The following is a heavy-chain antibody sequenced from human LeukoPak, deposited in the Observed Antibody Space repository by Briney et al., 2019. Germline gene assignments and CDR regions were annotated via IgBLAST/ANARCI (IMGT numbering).Heavy chain of an antibody. CDR2: IYYSGST. V-gene: IGHV4-39*07. Sequence: SETLSLTCTVSGGSISSSSYYWGWIRQPPGKGLEWIGSIYYSGSTYYNPSLKSRVTISVDTSKNQFSLKLSSVTAADTAVYYCARLGSHFDYWGQGTLVIVSS. D-gene: IGHD1-26*01. CDR1: GGSISSSSYY. J-gene: IGHJ4*02. CDR3: ARLGSHFDY.